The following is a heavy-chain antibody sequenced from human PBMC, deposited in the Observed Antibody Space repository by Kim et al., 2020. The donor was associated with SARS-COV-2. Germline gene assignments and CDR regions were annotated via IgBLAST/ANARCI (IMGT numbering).Heavy chain of an antibody. CDR2: FYTSGGT. D-gene: IGHD6-6*01. CDR1: GDSISTYY. V-gene: IGHV4-4*07. Sequence: SETLSLTCIVSGDSISTYYWSWIRQPAGKGLEWIGRFYTSGGTNYNPSLKSRVTMSVDTSKNHFSLKLSSVTAADTAVCYCARESNYYGMDVWGQGTTV. J-gene: IGHJ6*02. CDR3: ARESNYYGMDV.